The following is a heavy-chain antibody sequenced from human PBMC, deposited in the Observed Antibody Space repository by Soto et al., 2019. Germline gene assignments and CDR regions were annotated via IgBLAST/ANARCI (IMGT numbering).Heavy chain of an antibody. CDR3: ARTTAVPNTLRSRYFFDF. CDR1: GGSVNNKTYY. J-gene: IGHJ4*02. V-gene: IGHV4-61*01. Sequence: PSETLSLTCSVSGGSVNNKTYYWSWIRQPPGKRLEWIGYAYYSGTTNYNPSLKSRVTISIDMSKNQFSLRLSSVTAADTALYYCARTTAVPNTLRSRYFFDFWGQGTLVTVS. CDR2: AYYSGTT. D-gene: IGHD3-9*01.